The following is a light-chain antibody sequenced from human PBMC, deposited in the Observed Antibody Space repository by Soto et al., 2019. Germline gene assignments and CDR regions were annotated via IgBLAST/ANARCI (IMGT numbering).Light chain of an antibody. Sequence: QSALTQPASVSGSPGQSITISCTGTSSDVGAYNYVSWYRQHPGKAPTLMIYDVSNRPSGVSNRFSGSKSGNTASLTISVLQAEDEADYYCSSFTSSSTDVFGTGTKLTVL. CDR1: SSDVGAYNY. CDR3: SSFTSSSTDV. CDR2: DVS. J-gene: IGLJ1*01. V-gene: IGLV2-14*03.